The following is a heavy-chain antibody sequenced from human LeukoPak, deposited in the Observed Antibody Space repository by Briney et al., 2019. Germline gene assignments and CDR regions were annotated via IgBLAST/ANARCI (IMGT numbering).Heavy chain of an antibody. CDR1: GFTFSSYW. J-gene: IGHJ4*02. CDR2: IKQDGSEK. V-gene: IGHV3-7*03. Sequence: GSLRLSCAASGFTFSSYWMSWVRQAPGKGLEWVANIKQDGSEKYYVDSVKGRFTISRDNAKNSLYLQMNSLRAEDTAVYYCARGYCSGGSCYSNIDYWGQGTLVTVSS. D-gene: IGHD2-15*01. CDR3: ARGYCSGGSCYSNIDY.